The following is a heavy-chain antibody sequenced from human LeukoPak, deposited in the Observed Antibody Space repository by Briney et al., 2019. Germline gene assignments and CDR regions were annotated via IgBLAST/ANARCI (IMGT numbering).Heavy chain of an antibody. J-gene: IGHJ4*02. D-gene: IGHD6-19*01. V-gene: IGHV5-10-1*01. Sequence: PSFQGHVTISADKSISTAYLQWSSLKASDTAMYYCARESSAWYDLDYWGQGTLVTVSS. CDR3: ARESSAWYDLDY.